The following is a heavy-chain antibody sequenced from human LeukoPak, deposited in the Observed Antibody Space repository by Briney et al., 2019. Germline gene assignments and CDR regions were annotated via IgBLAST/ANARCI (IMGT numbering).Heavy chain of an antibody. Sequence: ASVKVSCKVSGYTLTELSMHLVRQAPGKGLEWMAGFDPEDGETIYAQKFQGRVTMTEDTSTDTAYMELSSLRSEDTAVYYCATARRSINSLIVGVFYWGQGTLVTVSS. CDR3: ATARRSINSLIVGVFY. D-gene: IGHD1-26*01. CDR1: GYTLTELS. V-gene: IGHV1-24*01. CDR2: FDPEDGET. J-gene: IGHJ4*02.